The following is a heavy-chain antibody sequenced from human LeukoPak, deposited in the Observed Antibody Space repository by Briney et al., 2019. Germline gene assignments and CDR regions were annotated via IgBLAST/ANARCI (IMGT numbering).Heavy chain of an antibody. J-gene: IGHJ5*02. CDR1: GFTFSLYG. Sequence: GGSLRLSCAVSGFTFSLYGMHWVRQASGKGLEWVAFIQHDESNNYYADSVKGRFTISRDNSKHTVYLQMNSLRTEDTAVYYCAKPPLNQHNLDRWGQGTLVTVYS. V-gene: IGHV3-30*02. CDR2: IQHDESNN. CDR3: AKPPLNQHNLDR.